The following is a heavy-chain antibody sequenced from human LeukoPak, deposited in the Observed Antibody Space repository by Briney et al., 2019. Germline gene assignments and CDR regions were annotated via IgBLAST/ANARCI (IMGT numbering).Heavy chain of an antibody. CDR2: ISGSGGST. J-gene: IGHJ4*02. D-gene: IGHD6-13*01. CDR1: GFTFSSYA. Sequence: GGSLRLSCAASGFTFSSYAMSWVRQAPGKGLEWVSAISGSGGSTYYADSVKGRFTISRDNSKNTLYLQMNSLGADDTAVYYCAKDRSSRYASYWGQGTLVTVSS. CDR3: AKDRSSRYASY. V-gene: IGHV3-23*01.